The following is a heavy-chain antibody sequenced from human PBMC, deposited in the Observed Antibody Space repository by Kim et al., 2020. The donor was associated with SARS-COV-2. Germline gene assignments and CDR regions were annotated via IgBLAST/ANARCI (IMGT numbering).Heavy chain of an antibody. D-gene: IGHD6-13*01. CDR3: ARLQRYSSSWYDYYYYGMDV. J-gene: IGHJ6*02. Sequence: RVTISVDTSKNQFSLKLSSVTAADTAVYYCARLQRYSSSWYDYYYYGMDVWGQGTTVTVSS. V-gene: IGHV4-39*01.